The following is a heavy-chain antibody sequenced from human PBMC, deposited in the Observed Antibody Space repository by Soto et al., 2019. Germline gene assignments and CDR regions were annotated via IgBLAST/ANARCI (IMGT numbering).Heavy chain of an antibody. D-gene: IGHD2-8*01. CDR1: GYTFTSYG. CDR2: ISAYNGNT. V-gene: IGHV1-18*01. CDR3: ARAELYSPRSNWFDP. Sequence: ASVKVSCKASGYTFTSYGISWVRQAPGQGLEWMGWISAYNGNTNYAQKLQGRVTMTTDTSTSTAYMELRSLRSDDTAVYYCARAELYSPRSNWFDPWGQGTLVTVSS. J-gene: IGHJ5*02.